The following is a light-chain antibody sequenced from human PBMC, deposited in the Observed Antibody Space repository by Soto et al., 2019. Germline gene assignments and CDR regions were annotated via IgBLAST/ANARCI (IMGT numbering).Light chain of an antibody. Sequence: IQMTQSKSSLSASVGDRVTITCQASHDIRKYLKWYQQKPGKAPKLLIYDASNMETGVPSRFTGSGSGTDFTFTISSLQPEDIATYYCQQYENFPITFGQGTRLEIK. V-gene: IGKV1-33*01. J-gene: IGKJ5*01. CDR1: HDIRKY. CDR2: DAS. CDR3: QQYENFPIT.